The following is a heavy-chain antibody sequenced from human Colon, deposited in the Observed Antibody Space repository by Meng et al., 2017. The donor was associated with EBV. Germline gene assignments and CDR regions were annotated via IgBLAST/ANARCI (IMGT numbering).Heavy chain of an antibody. CDR3: ARRGPSGNFSP. V-gene: IGHV4-34*01. CDR2: IDHRGNT. CDR1: GGSFRDYY. D-gene: IGHD3-10*01. Sequence: QVQLQQWGDGLLKLSETLPRSCAVYGGSFRDYYWTWIRHPPGKGLEWIGEIDHRGNTKYNPSLKSRVTISLDTSKKQFSLKVSSVTAADSAVYYCARRGPSGNFSPWSQGALVTVSS. J-gene: IGHJ5*02.